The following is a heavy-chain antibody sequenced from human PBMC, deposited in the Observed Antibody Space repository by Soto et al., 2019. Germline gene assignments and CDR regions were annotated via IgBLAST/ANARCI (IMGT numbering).Heavy chain of an antibody. V-gene: IGHV3-23*01. J-gene: IGHJ6*02. CDR1: GFTFSSYA. CDR2: ISGSGGST. Sequence: EVQLLESGGGLVQPGGSLRLSCAASGFTFSSYAMSWVRQAPGQGLEWVSAISGSGGSTYYADSVKGRFTSSRDNSKKTLYLQIKNMRAEYRSVYYCEGGMIYYGMDVWGQGTTVTVSS. CDR3: EGGMIYYGMDV. D-gene: IGHD3-16*01.